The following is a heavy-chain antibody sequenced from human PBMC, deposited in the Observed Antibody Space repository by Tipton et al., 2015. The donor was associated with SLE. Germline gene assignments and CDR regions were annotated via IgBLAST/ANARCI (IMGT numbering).Heavy chain of an antibody. CDR1: GESFSASQ. V-gene: IGHV4-34*01. J-gene: IGHJ3*01. Sequence: TLSLTCTVYGESFSASQWTWIRQPPGKGLEWIGEVNHSGSTTYNPSLKSRVTISVDTSKKHFSLNLRSVTAADTAVYYCARAFWVDKDFGVVSRLRSFDVWGQGTMITVSS. CDR2: VNHSGST. CDR3: ARAFWVDKDFGVVSRLRSFDV. D-gene: IGHD3-16*01.